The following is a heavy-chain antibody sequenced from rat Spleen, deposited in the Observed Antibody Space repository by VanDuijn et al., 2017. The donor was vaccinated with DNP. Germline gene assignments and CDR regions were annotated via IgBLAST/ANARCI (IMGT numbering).Heavy chain of an antibody. CDR3: ARLPYYDGYYYYFDY. CDR1: GYSITSHY. J-gene: IGHJ2*01. CDR2: ISFSGST. V-gene: IGHV3-1*01. Sequence: EVQLQESGSGLVKPSQSLSLTCSVTGYSITSHYWGWIRKFPGNKMEWIGHISFSGSTSYNPSLKSRISITRDTSKNQFFLQLNSVTPEDTATYYCARLPYYDGYYYYFDYWGQGVMVTVSS. D-gene: IGHD1-12*03.